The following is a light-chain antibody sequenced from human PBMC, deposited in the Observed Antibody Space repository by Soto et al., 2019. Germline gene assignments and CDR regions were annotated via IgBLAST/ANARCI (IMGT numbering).Light chain of an antibody. Sequence: EIVLTQSPGTLSLSPGEVATLSCRASQSVSSNLAWYQQKPGQAPRLLIYGASTRATGIPARFSGSGSGTEFTLTISSLQSEDSAVYYCQQYNNWPAEITFGQGTRLEIK. V-gene: IGKV3-15*01. CDR1: QSVSSN. CDR2: GAS. J-gene: IGKJ5*01. CDR3: QQYNNWPAEIT.